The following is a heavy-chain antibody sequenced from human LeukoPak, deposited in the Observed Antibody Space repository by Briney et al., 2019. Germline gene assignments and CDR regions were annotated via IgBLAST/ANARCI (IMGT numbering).Heavy chain of an antibody. CDR2: ISAYNGNT. J-gene: IGHJ4*02. Sequence: ASVKVSCKASGYTFTSYGISWLRQAPGQGLEWMGWISAYNGNTNYAQKLQGRVTMTTDTSTSTAYMELRSLRSDDTAVYYCARGKRGYSYGSLDYWGQGTLVTVSS. V-gene: IGHV1-18*01. D-gene: IGHD5-18*01. CDR3: ARGKRGYSYGSLDY. CDR1: GYTFTSYG.